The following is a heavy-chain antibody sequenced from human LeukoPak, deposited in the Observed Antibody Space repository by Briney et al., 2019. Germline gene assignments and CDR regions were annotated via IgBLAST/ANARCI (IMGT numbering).Heavy chain of an antibody. V-gene: IGHV4-39*02. D-gene: IGHD2/OR15-2a*01. CDR2: IYYTGIT. J-gene: IGHJ5*02. CDR1: GGSIRDTYY. CDR3: ATWDSNSAQGFDP. Sequence: SETLSLTCTVSGGSIRDTYYWAWIRQPPGMGLEWIGYIYYTGITYYNPSLKSRVTISVDTSKKHFSLKLASVTAADTAVYYCATWDSNSAQGFDPWGPGTLITVSS.